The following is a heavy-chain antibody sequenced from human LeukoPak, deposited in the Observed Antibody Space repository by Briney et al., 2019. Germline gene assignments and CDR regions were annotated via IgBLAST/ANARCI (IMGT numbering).Heavy chain of an antibody. D-gene: IGHD3-22*01. CDR3: AREGIGYYYDSSGYYLGVPGGFDY. J-gene: IGHJ4*02. CDR1: GGSISSSSYY. CDR2: IYYSGST. V-gene: IGHV4-39*07. Sequence: SETLSLTCTVSGGSISSSSYYWGWIRQPPGKGLEWIGSIYYSGSTYYNPSLKSRVTISVDTSKNQFSLKLSSVTAADTAVYYCAREGIGYYYDSSGYYLGVPGGFDYWGQGTLVTVSS.